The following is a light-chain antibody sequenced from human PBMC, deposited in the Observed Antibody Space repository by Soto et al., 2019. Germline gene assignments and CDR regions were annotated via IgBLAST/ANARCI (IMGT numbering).Light chain of an antibody. Sequence: IQLTQSPFSVSASLGDRGTIPCQASQGISRWLAWYQQKPGQAPNLLIYSASSLQSGVPSRFRGSGSGTDFTLTISNLQPEDFATYYCQQASRFALTFGGGTKVDIK. CDR2: SAS. V-gene: IGKV1-12*01. J-gene: IGKJ4*01. CDR1: QGISRW. CDR3: QQASRFALT.